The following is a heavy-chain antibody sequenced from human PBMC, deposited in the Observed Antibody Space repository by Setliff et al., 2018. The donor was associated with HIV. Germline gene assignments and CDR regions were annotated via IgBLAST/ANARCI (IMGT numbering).Heavy chain of an antibody. CDR3: TRDHTPPPNYDFWSGQLDLRNIFYYMDV. CDR2: INTNTGNP. CDR1: GYTFTTYG. J-gene: IGHJ6*03. V-gene: IGHV7-4-1*01. Sequence: ASVKVFCKASGYTFTTYGITWVRQAPGQGLEWMGWINTNTGNPTYAQGFTGRFVFSLDTPVSTAYLRIFNLKAEDTAVYYCTRDHTPPPNYDFWSGQLDLRNIFYYMDVWGTGSPVTVSS. D-gene: IGHD3-3*01.